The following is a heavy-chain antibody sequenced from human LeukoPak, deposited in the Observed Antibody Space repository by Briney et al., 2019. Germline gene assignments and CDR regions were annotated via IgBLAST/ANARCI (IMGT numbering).Heavy chain of an antibody. CDR2: IYYSGST. Sequence: PSETLSLTCTVSGGSISSSSYYWGWIRQPPGKGLEWIGSIYYSGSTYYNPSLKSRVTISVDTSKNQFSLKLSSVTAADTAVYYCARDYGDTAGFDYWGQGTLVTVSS. D-gene: IGHD4-17*01. CDR3: ARDYGDTAGFDY. J-gene: IGHJ4*02. CDR1: GGSISSSSYY. V-gene: IGHV4-39*02.